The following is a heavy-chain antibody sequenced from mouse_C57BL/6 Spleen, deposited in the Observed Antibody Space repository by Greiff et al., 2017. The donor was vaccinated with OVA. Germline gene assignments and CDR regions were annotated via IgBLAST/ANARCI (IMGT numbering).Heavy chain of an antibody. D-gene: IGHD1-1*01. J-gene: IGHJ4*01. CDR1: GYSFTGYF. CDR3: ARCYDYYAMDY. Sequence: EVQLQQSGPELVKPGDSVTISCKASGYSFTGYFMNWVMQSPGKSLEWIGRINPYNGDTFYNQKFKGKATFTGDKSSSTAHMELLSLTSEDSAVYYCARCYDYYAMDYWGQGTSVTVSS. V-gene: IGHV1-20*01. CDR2: INPYNGDT.